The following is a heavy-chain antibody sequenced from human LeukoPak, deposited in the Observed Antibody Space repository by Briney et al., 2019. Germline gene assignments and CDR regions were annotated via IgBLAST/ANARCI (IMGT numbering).Heavy chain of an antibody. J-gene: IGHJ4*02. CDR3: ARDRGGSPYDILTGYSLFDY. CDR1: GGSISSGGYY. V-gene: IGHV4-31*03. CDR2: IYYSGST. Sequence: SETLSLTCTVSGGSISSGGYYWSWIRQHPGKGLEWIGYIYYSGSTYYNPSLKSRVTISVDTSKNQFSLKLSSVTAADTAVYYCARDRGGSPYDILTGYSLFDYWGQGTLVTVSS. D-gene: IGHD3-9*01.